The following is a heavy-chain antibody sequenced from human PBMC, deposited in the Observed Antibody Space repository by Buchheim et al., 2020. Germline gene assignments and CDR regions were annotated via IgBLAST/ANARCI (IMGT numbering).Heavy chain of an antibody. CDR3: AKVAVTYFEAMDV. CDR1: GFTFSSYG. V-gene: IGHV3-23*04. D-gene: IGHD6-19*01. J-gene: IGHJ6*02. CDR2: ISGSGSNT. Sequence: VQLVESGGGVVQPGRSLRLSCAASGFTFSSYGMHWARQAPGKGLEWVSTISGSGSNTYYADSGKGRFAISRDNSKNTWYLQMNSLRAEDTAVYYCAKVAVTYFEAMDVWGQGTT.